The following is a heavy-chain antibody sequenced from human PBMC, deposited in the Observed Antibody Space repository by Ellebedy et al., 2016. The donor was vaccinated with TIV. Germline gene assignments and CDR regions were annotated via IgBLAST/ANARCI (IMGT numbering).Heavy chain of an antibody. CDR2: ISGSGGST. D-gene: IGHD3-10*01. CDR1: GFTFSSYA. Sequence: GESLKISXAASGFTFSSYAMSWVRQAPGKGLEWVSAISGSGGSTYYADSVKGRFTISRDNSKNTLYLQMNSLRAEGTAVYYCAKDRVRGVTRPHYYFDYWGQGTLVTVSS. J-gene: IGHJ4*02. V-gene: IGHV3-23*01. CDR3: AKDRVRGVTRPHYYFDY.